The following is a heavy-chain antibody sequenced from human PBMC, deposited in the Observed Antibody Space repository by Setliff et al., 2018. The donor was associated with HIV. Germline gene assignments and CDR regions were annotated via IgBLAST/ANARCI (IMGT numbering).Heavy chain of an antibody. CDR2: VYYSGIT. D-gene: IGHD3-22*01. J-gene: IGHJ5*02. CDR1: GDLIRNSYYY. Sequence: SETLSLTCDVSGDLIRNSYYYWAWIRQSPGRGLEWIGSVYYSGITHYNPSLESRVTISVDTSKNQFSLKLNSVTAADTAVYYCARAISPQYYGSSGYYLAWGQGTLVTVSS. CDR3: ARAISPQYYGSSGYYLA. V-gene: IGHV4-39*07.